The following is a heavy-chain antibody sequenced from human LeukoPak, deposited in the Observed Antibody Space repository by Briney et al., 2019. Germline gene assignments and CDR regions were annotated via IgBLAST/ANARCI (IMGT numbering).Heavy chain of an antibody. CDR2: ISATGGST. CDR3: AKCPLSIVGAPGY. D-gene: IGHD1-26*01. CDR1: GFTFSSYA. V-gene: IGHV3-23*01. J-gene: IGHJ4*02. Sequence: PGGSLRLSCAASGFTFSSYAMSWVRQAPGKGLEWVSSISATGGSTYYADSVKGRSTISRDNSKNTLYLQMNSLRAEDTAVYYCAKCPLSIVGAPGYWGQGTLVTVSS.